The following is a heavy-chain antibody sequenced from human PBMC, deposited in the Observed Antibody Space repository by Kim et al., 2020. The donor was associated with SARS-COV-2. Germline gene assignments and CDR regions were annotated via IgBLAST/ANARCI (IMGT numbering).Heavy chain of an antibody. J-gene: IGHJ4*02. D-gene: IGHD3-3*01. Sequence: GGSLRLSCAASGFTFSSYAMSWVRQAPGKGLEWVSAISGSGGSTYYADSVKGRFTISRDNSKNTLYLQMNSLRAEDTAVYYCAKVGAGSGFWSTYYFDYWGQGTLVTVSS. CDR1: GFTFSSYA. CDR3: AKVGAGSGFWSTYYFDY. CDR2: ISGSGGST. V-gene: IGHV3-23*01.